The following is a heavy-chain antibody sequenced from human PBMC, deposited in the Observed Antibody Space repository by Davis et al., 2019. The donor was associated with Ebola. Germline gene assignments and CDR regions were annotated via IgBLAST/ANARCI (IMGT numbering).Heavy chain of an antibody. CDR2: FGTVGDT. CDR3: VKDSSNIWFDI. D-gene: IGHD2/OR15-2a*01. Sequence: GESLKISCETSGFIFRNYVMSWVRQAPGKGLEWVSTFGTVGDTCYADSVKGRFAMSRDNSRDTLYLQMNSLRVEDSAIYYCVKDSSNIWFDIWGQGTLVTVSS. J-gene: IGHJ3*02. CDR1: GFIFRNYV. V-gene: IGHV3-23*01.